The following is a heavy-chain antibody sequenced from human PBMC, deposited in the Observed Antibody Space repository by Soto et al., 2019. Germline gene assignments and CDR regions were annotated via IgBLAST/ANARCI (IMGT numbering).Heavy chain of an antibody. J-gene: IGHJ4*02. V-gene: IGHV1-3*01. CDR3: ARDLGGWPDY. CDR2: INAGNGNT. CDR1: GYTFTSYA. D-gene: IGHD2-15*01. Sequence: QVQLVQSGAEVKKPWASVKVSCKASGYTFTSYAMHWVRQAPGQRLEWMGWINAGNGNTKYSQKFQGRVTITRDTSARTAYMELSSLRSEDTAVYYCARDLGGWPDYWGQGTLVTVSS.